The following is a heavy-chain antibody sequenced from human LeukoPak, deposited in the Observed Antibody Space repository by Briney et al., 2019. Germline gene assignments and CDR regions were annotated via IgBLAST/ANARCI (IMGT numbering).Heavy chain of an antibody. D-gene: IGHD3-16*01. CDR2: LSFDGAHK. Sequence: GGSLRLSCAASGFTFRHYAVHWVRQAPGRGLEWVAVLSFDGAHKYYAESVKGRFTISKDNSNNTLFLQMDSLRLEDTALYYCVRARAGGHHYWGQGTLVTVSS. J-gene: IGHJ4*02. CDR3: VRARAGGHHY. CDR1: GFTFRHYA. V-gene: IGHV3-30*04.